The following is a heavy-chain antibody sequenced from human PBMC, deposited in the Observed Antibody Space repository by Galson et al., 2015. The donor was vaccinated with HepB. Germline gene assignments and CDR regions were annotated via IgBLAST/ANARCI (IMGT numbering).Heavy chain of an antibody. D-gene: IGHD5-12*01. V-gene: IGHV2-5*01. CDR3: THRRGAGASAYDYDY. Sequence: PALVKPTQTLTLTCTFSGFSLSTSGVGVGWIRQPPGKALEWLALIYWNDDKHYRPSLKSRLSITKDTSKNQVVLTMTNMDPVDAATYYCTHRRGAGASAYDYDYWSQGTLVTVSS. CDR2: IYWNDDK. J-gene: IGHJ4*02. CDR1: GFSLSTSGVG.